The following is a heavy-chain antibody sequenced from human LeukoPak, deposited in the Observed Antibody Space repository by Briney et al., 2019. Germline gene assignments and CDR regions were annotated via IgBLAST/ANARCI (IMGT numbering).Heavy chain of an antibody. V-gene: IGHV4-34*01. CDR2: INHSGST. Sequence: SETLSLTCAVYSGSFSGYYWSWIRQPPGKGLEWIGEINHSGSTNYNPSLKSRITISVDTSKNQFSLKLSSLTAADTAVYYCARQRITFGGVISIFDYWGQGTLVTVSS. J-gene: IGHJ4*02. CDR3: ARQRITFGGVISIFDY. CDR1: SGSFSGYY. D-gene: IGHD3-16*02.